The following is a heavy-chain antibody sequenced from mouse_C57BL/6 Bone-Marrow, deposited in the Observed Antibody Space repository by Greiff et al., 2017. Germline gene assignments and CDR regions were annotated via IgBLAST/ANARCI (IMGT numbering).Heavy chain of an antibody. D-gene: IGHD2-1*01. CDR3: ARSGGHYEYYYAMDY. CDR2: IYPGGGYT. Sequence: QVQLQQSGAELVRPGTSVKMSCKASGYTFTNYWIGWAKQRPGHGLEWIGDIYPGGGYTNYNEKFKGKATLTADKSSSTAYMQFSSLTSEDSAIYYCARSGGHYEYYYAMDYWGQGTSVTVSS. V-gene: IGHV1-63*01. CDR1: GYTFTNYW. J-gene: IGHJ4*01.